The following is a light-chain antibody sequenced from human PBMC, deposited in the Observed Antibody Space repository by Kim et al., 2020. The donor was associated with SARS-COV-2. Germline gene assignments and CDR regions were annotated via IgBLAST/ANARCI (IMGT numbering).Light chain of an antibody. V-gene: IGLV3-21*04. CDR1: DGGDKQ. CDR3: QVWDSTSGNGV. J-gene: IGLJ3*02. Sequence: PGKKAGRICGGSDGGDKQVHWYQQKQGQNAAVVIKYDSDRPSGSPEGCSGANSGNTAALTISRVEDGDEADYYCQVWDSTSGNGVFGGGTQLTVL. CDR2: YDS.